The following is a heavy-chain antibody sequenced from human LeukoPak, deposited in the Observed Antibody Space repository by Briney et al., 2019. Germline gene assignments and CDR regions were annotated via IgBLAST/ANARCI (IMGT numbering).Heavy chain of an antibody. CDR1: GYTFTSYG. V-gene: IGHV1-18*01. D-gene: IGHD6-13*01. J-gene: IGHJ5*02. CDR2: ISSSKGNT. CDR3: ARDRASGYTNPNWFDP. Sequence: GASVKVSCKTSGYTFTSYGISWVRQAPGQGLEWMGWISSSKGNTNYAQKLQGRATMTTDTSTSTAYMELRSLRSDDTAVYYCARDRASGYTNPNWFDPWGQGSLVTVSS.